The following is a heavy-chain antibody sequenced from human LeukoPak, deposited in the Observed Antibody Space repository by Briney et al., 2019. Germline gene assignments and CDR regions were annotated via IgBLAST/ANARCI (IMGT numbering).Heavy chain of an antibody. CDR2: IKQDGSEK. CDR3: AREKYYYDSSGYYYLGVYFDH. CDR1: GFTFSSYW. V-gene: IGHV3-7*03. Sequence: PGGSLRLSCAASGFTFSSYWMSWVRQAPGKGLEWVANIKQDGSEKYYVDSVKGRFTISRDNAKNSLYLQMNSLRAEDTAVYYCAREKYYYDSSGYYYLGVYFDHWGQGTLVTVSS. D-gene: IGHD3-22*01. J-gene: IGHJ4*02.